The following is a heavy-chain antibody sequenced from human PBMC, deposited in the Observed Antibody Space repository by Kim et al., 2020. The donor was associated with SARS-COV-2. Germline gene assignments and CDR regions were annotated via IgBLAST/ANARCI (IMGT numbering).Heavy chain of an antibody. CDR3: AQGDGLDY. Sequence: GGSLRPSCAASGFTFNTYAMSWVRQAPGKGLEWVSAINAGGDSTYYADSVRGRFTTSRDNSKNTVYLQMNSLRAEDTAVFYCAQGDGLDYWGQGTLVTVS. CDR1: GFTFNTYA. J-gene: IGHJ4*02. CDR2: INAGGDST. V-gene: IGHV3-23*01.